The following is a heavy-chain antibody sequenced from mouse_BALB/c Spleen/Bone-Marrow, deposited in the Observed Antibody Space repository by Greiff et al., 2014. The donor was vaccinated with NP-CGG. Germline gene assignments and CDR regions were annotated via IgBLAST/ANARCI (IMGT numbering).Heavy chain of an antibody. CDR2: IWGDGST. CDR3: AKQEGFSYAMDY. CDR1: GFSVTSYG. Sequence: VHLEESGPGLVAPSQSLSITCTVSGFSVTSYGVSWVRQPPGKGLEWLGVIWGDGSTNYHSALISRLSIRKDNSKSQVLLKLNSLQTDDTATYYFAKQEGFSYAMDYWGQGTSVTVSS. V-gene: IGHV2-3*01. J-gene: IGHJ4*01.